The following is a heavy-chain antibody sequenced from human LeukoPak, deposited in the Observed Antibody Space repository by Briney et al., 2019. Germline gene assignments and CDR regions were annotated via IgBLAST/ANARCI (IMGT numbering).Heavy chain of an antibody. J-gene: IGHJ6*03. Sequence: ASVKVSCKASGYTFTSYGISWVRQAPGQGLEWMGWISAYNGNTNYAQKLQGRVTMTTDTSTSTAYMELRSLRSDDTAVYYCARGCYDSSGYYHYYYYYMDVWGKGTTVTVSS. CDR1: GYTFTSYG. D-gene: IGHD3-22*01. CDR3: ARGCYDSSGYYHYYYYYMDV. CDR2: ISAYNGNT. V-gene: IGHV1-18*01.